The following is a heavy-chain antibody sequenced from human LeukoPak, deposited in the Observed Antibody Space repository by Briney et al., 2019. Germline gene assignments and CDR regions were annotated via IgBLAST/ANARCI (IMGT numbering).Heavy chain of an antibody. D-gene: IGHD3-16*01. Sequence: SETLSLTCTVSGGSISSYYWSWIRQPPGKGLEWIGYIHYTGSTNYNPSLNSRITMSVDTPNNQFSLRLTSVTATDTAVYYCARLHALGAEEFDPWGQGALVTVSS. V-gene: IGHV4-59*12. CDR1: GGSISSYY. CDR3: ARLHALGAEEFDP. CDR2: IHYTGST. J-gene: IGHJ5*02.